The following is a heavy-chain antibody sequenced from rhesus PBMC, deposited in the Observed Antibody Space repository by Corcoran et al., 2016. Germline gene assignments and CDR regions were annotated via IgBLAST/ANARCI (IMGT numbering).Heavy chain of an antibody. D-gene: IGHD6-13*01. J-gene: IGHJ4*01. CDR3: ARMDSSCFDY. Sequence: QVQLQESGPGLVKPSETLSLTCAVSGGSFSGYYWGWIRQPPGKGLGGFGYISGSSGSTDYNPSLKSRVTISTDTSKNQFSLKLSSVTAADTAVYYCARMDSSCFDYWGQGVLVTVSS. CDR1: GGSFSGYY. CDR2: ISGSSGST. V-gene: IGHV4-165*01.